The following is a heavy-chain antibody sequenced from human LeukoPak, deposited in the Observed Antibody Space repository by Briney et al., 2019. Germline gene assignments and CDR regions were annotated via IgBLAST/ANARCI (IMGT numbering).Heavy chain of an antibody. D-gene: IGHD1-20*01. V-gene: IGHV1-69*06. Sequence: ASVKVSCKASGGTFSSYAISWVRQAPGQGLEWMGGIIPIFGTANYAQKFQGRVTITADKSTSTAYMELRSLRSDDTAVYYCARDPPRYNWNPGYFDYWGQGTLVTVSS. J-gene: IGHJ4*02. CDR3: ARDPPRYNWNPGYFDY. CDR2: IIPIFGTA. CDR1: GGTFSSYA.